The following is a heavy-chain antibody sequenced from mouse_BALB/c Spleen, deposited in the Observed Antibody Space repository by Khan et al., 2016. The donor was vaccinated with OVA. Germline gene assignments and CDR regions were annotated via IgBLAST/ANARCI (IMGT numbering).Heavy chain of an antibody. Sequence: QVQLKQSGPGLVAPSQSLSITCTVSGFSLTGYGVNWVRQPPGKGLEWLGMLWGDGSSNNNTSIKSRLNTCNDNPKSQLFLMMNSLQTDEAAGYYCARAYDCNYSEAMDYWGQGTLVTGAS. V-gene: IGHV2-6-7*01. CDR2: LWGDGSS. D-gene: IGHD2-10*01. J-gene: IGHJ4*01. CDR3: ARAYDCNYSEAMDY. CDR1: GFSLTGYG.